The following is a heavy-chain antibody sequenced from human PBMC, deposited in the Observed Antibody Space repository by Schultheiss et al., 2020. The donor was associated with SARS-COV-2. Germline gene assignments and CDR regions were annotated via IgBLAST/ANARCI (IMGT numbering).Heavy chain of an antibody. V-gene: IGHV3-33*01. CDR3: ARDKERYCSGGSCYPNDFDY. D-gene: IGHD2-15*01. J-gene: IGHJ4*02. CDR2: IWYDGSNK. CDR1: GFTFSSYG. Sequence: GGSLRLSCAATGFTFSSYGMHWVRQAPGKGLEWVAVIWYDGSNKYYADSVKGRFTISRDNSNNTLYLQMNRLRAEDTAVYYCARDKERYCSGGSCYPNDFDYWGQGTLGTVAS.